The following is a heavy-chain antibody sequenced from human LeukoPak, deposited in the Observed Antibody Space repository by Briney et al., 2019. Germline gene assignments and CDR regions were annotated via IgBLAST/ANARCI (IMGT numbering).Heavy chain of an antibody. J-gene: IGHJ4*02. Sequence: PSETLSLTCTVSGGSISSSNYYWGWIRQPPGKGLEWIGTIYYSGSTYYNPSLRTRVTISVDPSKKQFSLKLSSVTAADTAVYYCARHLFGSGYYPDYWGQGTLVTVSS. CDR1: GGSISSSNYY. V-gene: IGHV4-39*01. CDR2: IYYSGST. CDR3: ARHLFGSGYYPDY. D-gene: IGHD3-22*01.